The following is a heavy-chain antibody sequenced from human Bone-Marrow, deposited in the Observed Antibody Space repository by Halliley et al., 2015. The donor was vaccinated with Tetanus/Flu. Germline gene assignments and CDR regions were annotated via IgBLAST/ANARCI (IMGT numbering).Heavy chain of an antibody. D-gene: IGHD4-17*01. V-gene: IGHV3-23*01. CDR3: AKEDTVTTTLFDY. J-gene: IGHJ4*02. Sequence: WVSSLSGSGAITHYADSVKGRFTISRDNSNNMVYLQMNSLRAEDTAIYFCAKEDTVTTTLFDYWGQGTLVTVSP. CDR2: LSGSGAIT.